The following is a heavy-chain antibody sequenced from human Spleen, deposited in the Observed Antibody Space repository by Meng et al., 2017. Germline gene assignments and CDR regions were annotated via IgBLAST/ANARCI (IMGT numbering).Heavy chain of an antibody. V-gene: IGHV1-3*01. CDR1: GYTFIYSA. Sequence: ASVKVSCKASGYTFIYSAIHWVRQAPGQRLEWMGWINAGNGNTRYSQRFQGRVTITRDTSANTVYMDLSSLGSEDTAVYYCARDSPGSLKYFDYWGQGTLVTVSS. D-gene: IGHD1-26*01. CDR3: ARDSPGSLKYFDY. CDR2: INAGNGNT. J-gene: IGHJ4*02.